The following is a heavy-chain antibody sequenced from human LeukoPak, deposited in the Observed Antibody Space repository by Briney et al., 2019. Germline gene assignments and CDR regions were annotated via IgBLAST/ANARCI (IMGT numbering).Heavy chain of an antibody. CDR3: ARTNLWFGDQWGAFDI. Sequence: PGRSLRLSCAASGFTFSSYGMHWVRQAPGKGLEWVAVIWYDGSNKYYADSVKGRFTISRDNSKNTLYLQMNSLRAEDTAVHYCARTNLWFGDQWGAFDIWGQGTMVTVSS. V-gene: IGHV3-33*01. J-gene: IGHJ3*02. CDR1: GFTFSSYG. CDR2: IWYDGSNK. D-gene: IGHD3-10*01.